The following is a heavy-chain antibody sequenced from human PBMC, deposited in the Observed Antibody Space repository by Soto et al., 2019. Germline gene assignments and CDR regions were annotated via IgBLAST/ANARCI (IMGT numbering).Heavy chain of an antibody. Sequence: SETLSLTCTVSGASVSSGDYSWCWIRQPPGKGLEWIGHTHYSGSTYYNPSLKSRVTMSVDTSKNQFSLKVNSVTAADTAVYYCAREPDYDFWSGPGNWGQGTLVT. CDR2: THYSGST. CDR1: GASVSSGDYS. J-gene: IGHJ4*02. V-gene: IGHV4-30-4*01. CDR3: AREPDYDFWSGPGN. D-gene: IGHD3-3*01.